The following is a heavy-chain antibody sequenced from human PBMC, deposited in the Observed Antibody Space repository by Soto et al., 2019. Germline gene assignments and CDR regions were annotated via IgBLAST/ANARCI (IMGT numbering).Heavy chain of an antibody. J-gene: IGHJ4*02. CDR1: GFTFSSYA. V-gene: IGHV3-30-3*01. CDR2: ISYDGSNK. CDR3: ARDPGNWNDEGNFDY. D-gene: IGHD1-1*01. Sequence: GGSLRLSCAASGFTFSSYAMHWVRQAPSKGLEWVAVISYDGSNKYYADSVKGRFTISRDNSKNTLYLQMNSLRAEDTAVYYCARDPGNWNDEGNFDYWGQGTLVTVSS.